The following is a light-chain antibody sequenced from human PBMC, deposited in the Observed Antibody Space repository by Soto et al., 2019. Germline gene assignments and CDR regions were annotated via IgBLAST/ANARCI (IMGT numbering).Light chain of an antibody. Sequence: EIVLTQSPATLSLSPGERATLSCRASQSFSTYLAWYQQKPGLAPRLLIYDASNRATGIPARFSGSGSGTDFSLPSSSLEPEDFAVYSCQQRSTWPLITFGQGTRLEIK. J-gene: IGKJ5*01. CDR2: DAS. CDR1: QSFSTY. V-gene: IGKV3-11*01. CDR3: QQRSTWPLIT.